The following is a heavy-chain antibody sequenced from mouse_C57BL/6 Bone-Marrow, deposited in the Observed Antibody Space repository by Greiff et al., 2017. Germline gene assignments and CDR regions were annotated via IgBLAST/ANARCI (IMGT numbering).Heavy chain of an antibody. J-gene: IGHJ2*01. D-gene: IGHD1-1*01. CDR1: GYTFTDYY. CDR3: AWDYGSSWGYCDY. Sequence: QVQLQQSGAELVKPGASVKISCKASGYTFTDYYINWVKQRPGQGLEWIGKIGPGSGSTYYNEKFKGKDTLPADKSSSTAYMQLSSLTSEDSAVYFCAWDYGSSWGYCDYWGQGTTLTVSS. CDR2: IGPGSGST. V-gene: IGHV1-77*01.